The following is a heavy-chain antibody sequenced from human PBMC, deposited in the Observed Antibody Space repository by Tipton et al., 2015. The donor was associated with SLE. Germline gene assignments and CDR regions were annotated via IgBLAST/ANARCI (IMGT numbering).Heavy chain of an antibody. CDR1: GFTFRTYA. Sequence: GSLRLSCAASGFTFRTYAMAWVRQSPGKGLEWVSLISGGGGSTHYADSVRGRFTISRDNSKNTLYLQMNSLRAEDTAVYYCAKDFQDVTRGVGYWGQGTLVTVSS. J-gene: IGHJ4*02. CDR2: ISGGGGST. D-gene: IGHD3-10*01. CDR3: AKDFQDVTRGVGY. V-gene: IGHV3-23*01.